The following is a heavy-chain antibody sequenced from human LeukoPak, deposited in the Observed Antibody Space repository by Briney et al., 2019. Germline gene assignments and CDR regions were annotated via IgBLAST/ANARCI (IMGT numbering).Heavy chain of an antibody. V-gene: IGHV5-51*01. CDR2: IYPGDSDT. Sequence: GESLKISCKGSGYSFTNYWIGWVRQMPGKGLEWMGIIYPGDSDTRYSPSFQGQVTISADTSISTAYMELSRLRSDDTAVYYCATSYYGSGTYYPNPLDYWGQGTLVTVSS. CDR3: ATSYYGSGTYYPNPLDY. CDR1: GYSFTNYW. J-gene: IGHJ4*02. D-gene: IGHD3-10*01.